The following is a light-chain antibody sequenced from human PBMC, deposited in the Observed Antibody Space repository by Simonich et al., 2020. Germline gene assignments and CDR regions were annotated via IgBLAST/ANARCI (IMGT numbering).Light chain of an antibody. CDR2: EGS. CDR3: CSYAGSSTVV. Sequence: QSALTQPASVSGSPGQLITISCTGTSSVVGSYNLVSWSQQHPGKAPKLMIYEGSKRHSGVSKRFSGSKSGNTASLTISGLQAEDEADYYCCSYAGSSTVVFGGGTKLTVL. J-gene: IGLJ2*01. CDR1: SSVVGSYNL. V-gene: IGLV2-23*01.